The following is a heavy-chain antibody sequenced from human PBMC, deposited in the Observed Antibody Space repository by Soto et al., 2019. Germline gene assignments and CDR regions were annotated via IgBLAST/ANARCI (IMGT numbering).Heavy chain of an antibody. Sequence: PGGSLRLSCAASGFTFSSYWMSWLRQAQGKGLEWVANIKQDGSEKYYVDSVKGRFTISRDNAKNSLYLQMNSLRAEDTAVYYCARLVVPAAIGYYYYYMDVWGKGTTVTVSS. CDR3: ARLVVPAAIGYYYYYMDV. V-gene: IGHV3-7*01. CDR2: IKQDGSEK. J-gene: IGHJ6*03. CDR1: GFTFSSYW. D-gene: IGHD2-2*02.